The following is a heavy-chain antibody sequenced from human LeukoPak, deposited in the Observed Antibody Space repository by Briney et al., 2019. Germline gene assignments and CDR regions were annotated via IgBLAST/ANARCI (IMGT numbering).Heavy chain of an antibody. D-gene: IGHD1-7*01. J-gene: IGHJ6*03. CDR2: ISSSGSTI. V-gene: IGHV3-48*03. Sequence: GGSLRLSCAASGFTFSSYEMNWVRQAPGKGLEWVSYISSSGSTIYYADSVKGRFTISRDNAKNSLYLQMNSLRAEDTAVYYCATNPPPGNWNYANYYYYYMDVWGKGTTVTVSS. CDR1: GFTFSSYE. CDR3: ATNPPPGNWNYANYYYYYMDV.